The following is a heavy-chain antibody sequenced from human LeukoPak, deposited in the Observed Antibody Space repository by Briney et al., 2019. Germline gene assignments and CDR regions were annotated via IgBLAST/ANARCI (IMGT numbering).Heavy chain of an antibody. D-gene: IGHD6-13*01. CDR1: GGSFSGYY. V-gene: IGHV4-34*01. J-gene: IGHJ4*02. Sequence: NPSETLSLTCAVYGGSFSGYYWSWIRQPPGKGLEWIGEINHSGSTNYNPSLKSRVTISVDTSKNQFSLKLSSVTAADTAVYYCARASSVSRELVPTFDYWGQGTLVTVSS. CDR2: INHSGST. CDR3: ARASSVSRELVPTFDY.